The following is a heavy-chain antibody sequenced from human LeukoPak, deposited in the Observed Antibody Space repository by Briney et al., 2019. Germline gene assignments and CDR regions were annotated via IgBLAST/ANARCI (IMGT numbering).Heavy chain of an antibody. V-gene: IGHV1-2*02. D-gene: IGHD3-10*02. J-gene: IGHJ4*02. CDR1: GYTFTGYY. Sequence: ASVKVSCKASGYTFTGYYMHWVRQAPGQGLEWMGWINPNSGGTNYAQKFQGRVTMTRDTSISTAYMELSSLRSEDTAVYYCARSYFVGAHDYWGQGTLVTVSS. CDR2: INPNSGGT. CDR3: ARSYFVGAHDY.